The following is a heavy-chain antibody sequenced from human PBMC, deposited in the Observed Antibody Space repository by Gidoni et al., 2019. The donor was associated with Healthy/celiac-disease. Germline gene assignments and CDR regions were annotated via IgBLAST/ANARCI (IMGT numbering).Heavy chain of an antibody. CDR3: ARNRRDGSRTYYYYYMDV. CDR1: GGTFSSYA. J-gene: IGHJ6*03. CDR2: IIPILGIA. V-gene: IGHV1-69*04. D-gene: IGHD5-12*01. Sequence: QVQLVQSGAEVKKPGSSVKVSCKASGGTFSSYAISWVRQAPGQGLEWMGRIIPILGIANYAQKFQGRVTITADKSTSTAYMELSSLRSEDTAVYYCARNRRDGSRTYYYYYMDVWGKGTTVTVSS.